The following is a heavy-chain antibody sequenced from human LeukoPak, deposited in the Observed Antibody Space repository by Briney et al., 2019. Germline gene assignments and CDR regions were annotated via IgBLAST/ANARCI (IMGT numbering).Heavy chain of an antibody. CDR1: GGSISSYY. CDR3: ARGADGSGYYSIFYFDY. J-gene: IGHJ4*02. CDR2: IYYSGST. V-gene: IGHV4-59*01. Sequence: SETLSLTCTVSGGSISSYYWNWIRQPPGKGLEWIGYIYYSGSTNYNPSLKSRVTISVDTSKNQFSLKLSSVTAADTAVYYCARGADGSGYYSIFYFDYWGQGTLVTVSS. D-gene: IGHD3-22*01.